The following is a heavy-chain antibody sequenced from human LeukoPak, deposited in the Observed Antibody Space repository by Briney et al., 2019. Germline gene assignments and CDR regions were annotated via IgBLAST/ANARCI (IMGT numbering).Heavy chain of an antibody. D-gene: IGHD4-17*01. Sequence: GGSLRLSCAASGFTFDDYAMHWVRQAPGKGLEWGSGISWNSGSIGYADSVKGRFTISRDNAKNSLYLQMNSLRAEDTALYYCAKDLTTVTTNQFDYWGQGTLVTVSS. CDR1: GFTFDDYA. CDR3: AKDLTTVTTNQFDY. CDR2: ISWNSGSI. V-gene: IGHV3-9*01. J-gene: IGHJ4*02.